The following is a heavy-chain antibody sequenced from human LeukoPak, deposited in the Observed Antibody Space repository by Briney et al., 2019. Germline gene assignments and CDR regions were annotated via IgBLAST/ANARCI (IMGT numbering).Heavy chain of an antibody. CDR1: GGSISSGGYY. V-gene: IGHV4-31*03. Sequence: PSETLSLTCTVSGGSISSGGYYWSWIRQHPGKGLGWIGYIYYSGSTYYNPSLKSRVTISVDTSKNQFSLKLSSVTAADTAVYYCARGLLDTLSGYDFYYYYGMDVWGQGTTVTVSS. D-gene: IGHD5-12*01. CDR3: ARGLLDTLSGYDFYYYYGMDV. CDR2: IYYSGST. J-gene: IGHJ6*02.